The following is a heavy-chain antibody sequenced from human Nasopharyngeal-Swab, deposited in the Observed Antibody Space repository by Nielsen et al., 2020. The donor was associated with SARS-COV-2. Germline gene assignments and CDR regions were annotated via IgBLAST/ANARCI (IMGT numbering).Heavy chain of an antibody. J-gene: IGHJ4*02. CDR1: GYTFSSYA. CDR2: INGGNGST. D-gene: IGHD3-3*01. V-gene: IGHV1-3*01. CDR3: AMQLPIFDFDFWSGLAY. Sequence: ASVKVSCKASGYTFSSYAMHWVRQAPGQGLEWMGWINGGNGSTKYSQRFQGRVTISRDTSANTAYMDLTSLRSEDTAVYYCAMQLPIFDFDFWSGLAYWGQGTLVTVSS.